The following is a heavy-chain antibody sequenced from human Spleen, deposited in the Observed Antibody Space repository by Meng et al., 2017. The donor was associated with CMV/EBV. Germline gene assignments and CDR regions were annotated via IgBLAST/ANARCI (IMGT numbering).Heavy chain of an antibody. V-gene: IGHV1-69*05. CDR2: ITPAFETA. D-gene: IGHD3-16*02. J-gene: IGHJ4*02. CDR3: ARGPRITVGGVIIWSLED. CDR1: SFSGTS. Sequence: SFSGTSLMWVRQAAGQGLEWMGGITPAFETADYAQKFRDRVTISMDDSATTAYMEMSSLGSEDTAVYFCARGPRITVGGVIIWSLEDWGQGTLVTVSS.